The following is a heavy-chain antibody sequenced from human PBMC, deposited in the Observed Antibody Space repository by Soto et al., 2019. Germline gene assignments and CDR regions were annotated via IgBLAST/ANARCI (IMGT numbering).Heavy chain of an antibody. Sequence: ASVKVSCKASGYTFINNYIHWVRQAPGQRLEWMGIVNPRGGSPSYAQQFQGRVTMTSDTSTDTVYMELSGLRSEDTAIYYCAREFLGWQNALDYWGQGTLVTVS. V-gene: IGHV1-46*01. CDR1: GYTFINNY. J-gene: IGHJ4*02. CDR3: AREFLGWQNALDY. D-gene: IGHD3-3*01. CDR2: VNPRGGSP.